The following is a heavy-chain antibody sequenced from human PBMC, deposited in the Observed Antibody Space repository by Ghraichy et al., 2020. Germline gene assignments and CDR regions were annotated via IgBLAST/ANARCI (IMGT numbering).Heavy chain of an antibody. V-gene: IGHV4-39*01. Sequence: SETLSLTWTVSGGSISSSSYYWGWIRQTPGKGLEWIGSIYYSGITYYNPSLKSRATISIDTSKNQFSLQLSFVTAADTAVYYCVRRPRTRMDVWGQGTTVTVSS. CDR1: GGSISSSSYY. CDR3: VRRPRTRMDV. J-gene: IGHJ6*02. CDR2: IYYSGIT.